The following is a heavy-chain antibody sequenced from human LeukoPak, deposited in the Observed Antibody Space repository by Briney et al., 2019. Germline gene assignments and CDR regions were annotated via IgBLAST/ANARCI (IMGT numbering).Heavy chain of an antibody. D-gene: IGHD6-19*01. Sequence: DPGGSLRLSCAASGFTFSSYAMSWVRQAPGKGLEWVSAIRGSGGGTYHADSVKGRFTISRDNSKNTLYLQMNSLRDEDTALYYCAKAGIGVVGYFDYWGRGTLVTVSS. J-gene: IGHJ4*02. CDR3: AKAGIGVVGYFDY. V-gene: IGHV3-23*01. CDR2: IRGSGGGT. CDR1: GFTFSSYA.